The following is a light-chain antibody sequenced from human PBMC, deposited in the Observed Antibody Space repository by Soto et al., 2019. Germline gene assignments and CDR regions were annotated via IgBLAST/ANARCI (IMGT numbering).Light chain of an antibody. CDR3: SSYTVSSSVI. Sequence: QSVLTQPASVSGSPGQSITISCTGTSSDVGGYNYVSWYQQHPGKAPKLMIYDVSNRPFGVSNRFSGSKSGNTASLTISGLHAEDEADYYCSSYTVSSSVIFGGGTKLTVL. CDR1: SSDVGGYNY. J-gene: IGLJ2*01. V-gene: IGLV2-14*01. CDR2: DVS.